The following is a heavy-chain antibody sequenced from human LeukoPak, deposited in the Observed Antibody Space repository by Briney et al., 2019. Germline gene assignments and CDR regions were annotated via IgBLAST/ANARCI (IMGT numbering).Heavy chain of an antibody. CDR1: GGSIGSYY. CDR3: ARRGTMIVANAFDI. CDR2: IYYSGST. J-gene: IGHJ3*02. Sequence: PSETLSLTCTVSGGSIGSYYWSWIRQPPGKGLEWIGYIYYSGSTNYNPSLKSRVTISVDTSKNQFSLKLSSVTAADMAVYYCARRGTMIVANAFDIWGQGTMVTVSS. V-gene: IGHV4-59*08. D-gene: IGHD3-22*01.